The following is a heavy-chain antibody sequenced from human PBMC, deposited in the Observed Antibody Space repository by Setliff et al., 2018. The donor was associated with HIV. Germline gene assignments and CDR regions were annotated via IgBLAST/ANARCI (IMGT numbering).Heavy chain of an antibody. CDR1: GVTFSNYV. CDR2: ISVYNGNT. CDR3: ATQRDIVMVPGQGGFDI. V-gene: IGHV1-18*01. Sequence: ASVKVSCKASGVTFSNYVINWVRQAPGQGLEWMGRISVYNGNTIYAQKLQGRVIMTTDTSTSTAYMELRSLRSDDTAMYYCATQRDIVMVPGQGGFDIWAQGTMVTVSS. D-gene: IGHD2-2*01. J-gene: IGHJ3*02.